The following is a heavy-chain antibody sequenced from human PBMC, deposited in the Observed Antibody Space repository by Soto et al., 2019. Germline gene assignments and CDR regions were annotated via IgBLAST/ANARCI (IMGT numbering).Heavy chain of an antibody. J-gene: IGHJ4*02. CDR1: GFTFSSYD. Sequence: EVQLVESGGGLVQPGGSLRLSCAASGFTFSSYDMHWVRQATGKGLEWVSAIGTAGDTYYPGSVKGRFTIARENAKNSVYLQMNSLRAGDTAVYYCPRAISEVDRGVIMTYFDYWGQGTLVTVSS. V-gene: IGHV3-13*01. CDR2: IGTAGDT. D-gene: IGHD3-10*01. CDR3: PRAISEVDRGVIMTYFDY.